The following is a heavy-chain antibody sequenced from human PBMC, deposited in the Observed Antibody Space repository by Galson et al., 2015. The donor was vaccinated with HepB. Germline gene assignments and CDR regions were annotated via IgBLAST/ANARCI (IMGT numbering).Heavy chain of an antibody. CDR2: ITSGGTT. V-gene: IGHV3-23*01. J-gene: IGHJ4*02. CDR3: AKSRENNSGTSRVFDY. CDR1: GFTFSSYA. Sequence: SLRLSCAASGFTFSSYAMSWVRQAPGKGLEWVSDITSGGTTYYADSVKGRCTISRDSSKNTLYLQMNSLRAEDTAVYHCAKSRENNSGTSRVFDYWGQGTLVTVSS. D-gene: IGHD3-10*01.